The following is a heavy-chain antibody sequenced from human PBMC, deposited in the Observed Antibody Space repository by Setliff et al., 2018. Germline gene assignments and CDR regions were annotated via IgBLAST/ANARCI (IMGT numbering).Heavy chain of an antibody. J-gene: IGHJ4*02. CDR2: INPNSGGT. Sequence: ASVKVSCKTSGYTFTGYYMHWVRQAPGQGLEWMGRINPNSGGTIYAQNFQDRVAMTTDASTNTAYMELRSLGSDDTAVYYCATFRGYTYGYDYWGQGTLVTVSS. D-gene: IGHD5-18*01. V-gene: IGHV1-2*06. CDR1: GYTFTGYY. CDR3: ATFRGYTYGYDY.